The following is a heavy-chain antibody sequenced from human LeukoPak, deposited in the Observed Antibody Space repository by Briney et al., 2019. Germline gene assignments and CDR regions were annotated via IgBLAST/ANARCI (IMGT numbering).Heavy chain of an antibody. V-gene: IGHV3-30*02. CDR2: IQYDGNNI. J-gene: IGHJ4*02. Sequence: PGGSLRLSCAASGFTFSSYEMNWVRQASGKGLELVAFIQYDGNNIYYADSVKGRFAISRDDSKNTLYLEMNSLRPEDTALYYCAKDERVYGTNAGTLLDYWGQGTLVSVSS. D-gene: IGHD4/OR15-4a*01. CDR3: AKDERVYGTNAGTLLDY. CDR1: GFTFSSYE.